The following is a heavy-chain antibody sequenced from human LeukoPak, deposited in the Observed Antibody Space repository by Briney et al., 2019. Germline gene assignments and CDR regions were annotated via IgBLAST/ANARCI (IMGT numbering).Heavy chain of an antibody. CDR3: AGDPKERWFDP. CDR2: ISAYNGNI. CDR1: GYTFTIYG. J-gene: IGHJ5*02. Sequence: GASVTLSCKASGYTFTIYGISRVRRAPGQGLEWMGWISAYNGNINYAQKLQGRVTMTTDTATSTAYMELSSLRSDDEAVYYCAGDPKERWFDPWGQGTLVTVSS. V-gene: IGHV1-18*04.